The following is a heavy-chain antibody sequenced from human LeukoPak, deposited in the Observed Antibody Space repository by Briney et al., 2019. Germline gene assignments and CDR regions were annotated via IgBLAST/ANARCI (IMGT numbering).Heavy chain of an antibody. CDR3: AKLKQWQPQRYFFEY. J-gene: IGHJ4*02. D-gene: IGHD6-19*01. V-gene: IGHV3-23*01. Sequence: GGSLRLSCAASGFTFSSYAMSWVRQAPGKGLEWVSTFSGTSTNSYADAVKGRVTISRDNSKNTLYLQMNSLRAEDTAVYYCAKLKQWQPQRYFFEYWGQGALVTVAS. CDR1: GFTFSSYA. CDR2: FSGTSTN.